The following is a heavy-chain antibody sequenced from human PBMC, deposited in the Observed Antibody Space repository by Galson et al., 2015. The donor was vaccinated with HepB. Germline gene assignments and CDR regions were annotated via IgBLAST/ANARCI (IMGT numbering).Heavy chain of an antibody. J-gene: IGHJ4*02. D-gene: IGHD6-19*01. Sequence: SVKVSCKASGYTFTSYAMNWVRQAPGQGLEWMGWINTTTGNTTYAQDFTGRFVFSLDTSVSTAYLQISRLKAEDTAVYYCARVQQQWRETYFDYWGQGTLVTVSS. CDR1: GYTFTSYA. CDR2: INTTTGNT. V-gene: IGHV7-4-1*02. CDR3: ARVQQQWRETYFDY.